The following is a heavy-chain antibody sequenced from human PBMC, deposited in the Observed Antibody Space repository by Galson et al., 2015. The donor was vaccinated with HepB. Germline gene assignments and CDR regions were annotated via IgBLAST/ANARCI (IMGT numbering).Heavy chain of an antibody. D-gene: IGHD4/OR15-4a*01. CDR3: ARGPEGARGYYYYYYMDV. Sequence: SETLSLTCTVSGGSISSYYWSWIRQPPGKGLEWIGYIYYSGSTNHNPSLKSRVTISVDTSKNQFSLKLSSVTAADTAVYYCARGPEGARGYYYYYYMDVWGQGTLVTVSS. J-gene: IGHJ6*03. CDR2: IYYSGST. V-gene: IGHV4-59*01. CDR1: GGSISSYY.